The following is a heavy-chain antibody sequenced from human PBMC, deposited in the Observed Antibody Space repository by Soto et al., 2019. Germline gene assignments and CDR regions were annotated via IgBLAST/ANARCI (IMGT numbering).Heavy chain of an antibody. Sequence: EVQLVESGGGLVKPGGSLRLSCATSGFTFSNAWMNWVRQAPGKGLEWVARIKSKTNGGATDYAAPVKGRFSISRDDSENTLFLQMNSLTTEDTALYYCTTGVRGEVLEYSGYWGQGTLVTVSS. CDR2: IKSKTNGGAT. D-gene: IGHD4-4*01. CDR3: TTGVRGEVLEYSGY. V-gene: IGHV3-15*01. CDR1: GFTFSNAW. J-gene: IGHJ4*02.